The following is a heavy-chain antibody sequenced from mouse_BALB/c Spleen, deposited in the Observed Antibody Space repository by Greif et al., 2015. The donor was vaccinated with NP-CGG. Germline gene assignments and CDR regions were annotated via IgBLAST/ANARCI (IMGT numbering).Heavy chain of an antibody. V-gene: IGHV1S81*02. Sequence: VQVVESGAELVKPGASVKLSCKASGYTFTSYYMYWVKQRPGQGLEWIGEINPSNGGTNFNEKFKSKATLTVDKSSSTAYMQLSSLTSEDSAVYYCTRSEGLGWYFDVWGAGTTVTVSS. CDR2: INPSNGGT. CDR1: GYTFTSYY. CDR3: TRSEGLGWYFDV. D-gene: IGHD4-1*01. J-gene: IGHJ1*01.